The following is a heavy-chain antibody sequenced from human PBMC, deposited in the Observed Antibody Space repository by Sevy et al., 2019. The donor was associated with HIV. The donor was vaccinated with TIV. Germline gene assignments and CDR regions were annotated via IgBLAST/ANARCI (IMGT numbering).Heavy chain of an antibody. CDR2: ISTGTDHI. CDR3: VRRGVDAYNVYFDL. D-gene: IGHD3-10*01. V-gene: IGHV3-21*05. J-gene: IGHJ4*02. Sequence: GGSLRLSCAASGFTFGSYAMTWVRQAPGKGLEWLSYISTGTDHIYYADSAKGRFTISRDDAKNSVYLEMKSLRDQDTALYYCVRRGVDAYNVYFDLWGQGTLVTVSS. CDR1: GFTFGSYA.